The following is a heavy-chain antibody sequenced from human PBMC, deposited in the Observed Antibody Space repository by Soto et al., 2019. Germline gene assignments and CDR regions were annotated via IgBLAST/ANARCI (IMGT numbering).Heavy chain of an antibody. CDR3: XXXXXVXGNDY. CDR2: MNPNSGNT. J-gene: IGHJ4*02. V-gene: IGHV1-8*01. CDR1: GYTFTSYD. Sequence: QVQLVQSGAEVKKPGASVKVSCKASGYTFTSYDINWVRQATGQGLEWMGWMNPNSGNTGYAQKSXXXXXXXXXXXXXXXXXXXXXXXXXXXXVXXXXXXXXVXGNDYWGQGTLVTVSS. D-gene: IGHD6-19*01.